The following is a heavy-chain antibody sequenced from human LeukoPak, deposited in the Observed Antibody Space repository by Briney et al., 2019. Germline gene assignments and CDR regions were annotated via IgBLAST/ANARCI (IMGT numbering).Heavy chain of an antibody. V-gene: IGHV2-5*08. Sequence: TLSLTCTVSGGSISSYYWSWIRQPPGKALEWLAVIYWDDDKRYSPSLKSRLTITKDTSKNQVVLTLTNMDFVDTATYHCAHLDTAMTNGELGFDYWGQGTLVTVSS. CDR2: IYWDDDK. CDR3: AHLDTAMTNGELGFDY. D-gene: IGHD5-18*01. CDR1: GGSISSYYW. J-gene: IGHJ4*02.